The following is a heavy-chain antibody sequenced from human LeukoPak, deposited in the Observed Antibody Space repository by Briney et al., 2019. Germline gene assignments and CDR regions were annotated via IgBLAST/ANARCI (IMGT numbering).Heavy chain of an antibody. J-gene: IGHJ3*02. D-gene: IGHD2-15*01. CDR2: IYYSGST. CDR1: GVSISSGGYY. V-gene: IGHV4-31*02. Sequence: SESLSLTWTVSGVSISSGGYYWRWIRQHPGKGLEWIGYIYYSGSTYYNPSLKSRVTISVDTSKNQFSLKLSSVTAADTAVYYCARDLIEDQLGAFDIWGQGTMVTVSS. CDR3: ARDLIEDQLGAFDI.